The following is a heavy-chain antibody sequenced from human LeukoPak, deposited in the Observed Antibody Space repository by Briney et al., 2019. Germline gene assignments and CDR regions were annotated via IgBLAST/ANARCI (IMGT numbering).Heavy chain of an antibody. Sequence: ASVKVSCKASGYTFTSYGISWVRQAPGQGLEWMGWINANSGDTNYAQKFRGWVTMTRDTSLRTVYVELSRLRSDDTAVYYCARDGATVATPFFDYWGQGTLVTVSS. V-gene: IGHV1-2*04. CDR2: INANSGDT. CDR3: ARDGATVATPFFDY. CDR1: GYTFTSYG. D-gene: IGHD4-17*01. J-gene: IGHJ4*02.